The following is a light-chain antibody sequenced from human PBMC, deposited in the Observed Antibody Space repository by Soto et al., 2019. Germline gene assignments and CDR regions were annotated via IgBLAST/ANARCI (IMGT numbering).Light chain of an antibody. CDR1: QSISSY. J-gene: IGKJ1*01. Sequence: DIQMTQSPSSLSASVGDRVTITCRASQSISSYLNWYQQKPGKAPKLLIYAASSLQSGVPSRFSGSGSGTDFTLPISSLQPEDFATYYCQQSYSTLKTFGHGTKVEIK. V-gene: IGKV1-39*01. CDR2: AAS. CDR3: QQSYSTLKT.